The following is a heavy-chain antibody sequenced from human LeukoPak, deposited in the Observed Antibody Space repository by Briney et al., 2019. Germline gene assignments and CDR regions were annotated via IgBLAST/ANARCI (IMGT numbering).Heavy chain of an antibody. D-gene: IGHD5-18*01. J-gene: IGHJ3*02. V-gene: IGHV1-8*01. CDR1: GYTFTSYD. CDR2: MNPNSGNT. Sequence: ASVKVSCKASGYTFTSYDINWVRQATGQGLEWMGWMNPNSGNTGYAQKFQGRVTMTRNTSISTAYMELSSLRSEDTAVYYCARDTQKRIQLWSWAFDIWGQGTMVTVSS. CDR3: ARDTQKRIQLWSWAFDI.